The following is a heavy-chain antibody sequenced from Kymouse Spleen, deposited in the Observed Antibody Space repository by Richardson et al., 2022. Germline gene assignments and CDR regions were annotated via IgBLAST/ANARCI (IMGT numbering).Heavy chain of an antibody. CDR3: AKDGAVAGRYYYYGMDV. V-gene: IGHV3-23*04. CDR2: ISGSGGST. Sequence: EVQLVESGGGLVQPGGSLRLSCAASGFTFSSYAMSWVRQAPGKGLEWVSAISGSGGSTYYADSVKGRFTISRDNSKNTLYLQMNSLRAEDTAVYYCAKDGAVAGRYYYYGMDVWGQGTTVTVSS. J-gene: IGHJ6*02. CDR1: GFTFSSYA. D-gene: IGHD6-19*01.